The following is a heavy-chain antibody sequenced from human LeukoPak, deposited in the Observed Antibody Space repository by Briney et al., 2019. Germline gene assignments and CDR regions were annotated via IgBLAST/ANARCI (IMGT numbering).Heavy chain of an antibody. J-gene: IGHJ3*02. CDR3: ARDRPAGYSYALSAFDI. CDR2: IYYSGST. Sequence: SETLSLTCTVSGGSISSYYWSWIRQPPGKGLEWIGYIYYSGSTNYNPSLKSRVTISVDTSKNQFSLRLSSVTAADSAVYYCARDRPAGYSYALSAFDIWGQGTLVTVSS. CDR1: GGSISSYY. V-gene: IGHV4-59*01. D-gene: IGHD5-18*01.